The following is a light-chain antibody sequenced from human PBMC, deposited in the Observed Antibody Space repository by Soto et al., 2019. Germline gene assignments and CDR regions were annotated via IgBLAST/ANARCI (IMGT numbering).Light chain of an antibody. J-gene: IGLJ1*01. CDR1: KTEIGGYDY. CDR3: SSYRTYRTLEV. Sequence: QPVRTQAYSGFGYLGESITIPLPGNKTEIGGYDYVSWYQQPPGGAPKLVIYGVTSRPSGVSNRFSGSKSGFTASLTISGLQAVDDAHYYCSSYRTYRTLEVFGTGTKVTVL. V-gene: IGLV2-14*03. CDR2: GVT.